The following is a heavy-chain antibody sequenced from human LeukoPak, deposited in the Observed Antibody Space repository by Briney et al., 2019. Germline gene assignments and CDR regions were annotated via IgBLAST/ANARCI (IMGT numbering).Heavy chain of an antibody. J-gene: IGHJ4*02. CDR2: INWNGGST. Sequence: GGSLRLSCAASGFTFDDYGMSWVRQAPGKGLEWVSGINWNGGSTGYADSVKGRFTISRDNAKNSRYLQMNSLRAEDTALYYCASSLRGTRGSYPSYFDYWGQGTLVTVSS. CDR3: ASSLRGTRGSYPSYFDY. D-gene: IGHD1-26*01. V-gene: IGHV3-20*04. CDR1: GFTFDDYG.